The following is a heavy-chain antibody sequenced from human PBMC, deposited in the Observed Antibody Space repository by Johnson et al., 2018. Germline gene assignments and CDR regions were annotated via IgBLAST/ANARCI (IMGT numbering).Heavy chain of an antibody. CDR1: GFTFSSSW. Sequence: EVQLLETGGGLVQPGGSLRLSCAASGFTFSSSWMHWVRQAPGKGLVWVSRINSDGSSTSYADSVKGRFTISRDNAKNTLYLQMNSLRAEDTAVYYCAKDGSGTYYYYYYMDVWGQGTTVTVSS. V-gene: IGHV3-74*01. J-gene: IGHJ6*03. CDR2: INSDGSST. D-gene: IGHD3-10*01. CDR3: AKDGSGTYYYYYYMDV.